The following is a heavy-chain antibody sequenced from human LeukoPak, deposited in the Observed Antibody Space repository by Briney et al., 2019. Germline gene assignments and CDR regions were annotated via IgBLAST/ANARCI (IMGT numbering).Heavy chain of an antibody. CDR3: ARSTRTVSLEFDY. J-gene: IGHJ4*02. D-gene: IGHD4-17*01. CDR2: ISYDGSNK. CDR1: GFTFSSYW. V-gene: IGHV3-30-3*01. Sequence: GGSLRLSCAASGFTFSSYWMSWVRQAPGKGLEWVAVISYDGSNKYYADSVKGRFTISRDNSKNTLYLQMNSLRAEDTAVYYCARSTRTVSLEFDYWGQGTLVTVSS.